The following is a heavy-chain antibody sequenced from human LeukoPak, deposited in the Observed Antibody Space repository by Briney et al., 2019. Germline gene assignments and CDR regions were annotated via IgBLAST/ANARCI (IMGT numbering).Heavy chain of an antibody. CDR1: EGTFSSYA. D-gene: IGHD5-18*01. Sequence: SVTVSCKASEGTFSSYAISWVRQAPGQGLEWMGGIIPIFGTANYAQKFQGRVTITADESTSTAYMELSSLRSEDTAVYYCARGGDTAMVDRYYFDYWGQGTLVTVSS. CDR3: ARGGDTAMVDRYYFDY. J-gene: IGHJ4*02. CDR2: IIPIFGTA. V-gene: IGHV1-69*13.